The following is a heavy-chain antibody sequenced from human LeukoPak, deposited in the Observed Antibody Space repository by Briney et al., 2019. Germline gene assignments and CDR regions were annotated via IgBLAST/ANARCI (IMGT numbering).Heavy chain of an antibody. J-gene: IGHJ6*03. CDR1: GFTFSSYG. CDR3: AKDSVIFSYYYYMDV. V-gene: IGHV3-30*18. Sequence: GRSLRLSCAASGFTFSSYGMHWVRQAPGKGLEWVAVISYDGSSKYYADSVKGRFTISRDNSKNTLYLQMNSLRAEDTAVYYCAKDSVIFSYYYYMDVWGKGTTVTVSS. CDR2: ISYDGSSK.